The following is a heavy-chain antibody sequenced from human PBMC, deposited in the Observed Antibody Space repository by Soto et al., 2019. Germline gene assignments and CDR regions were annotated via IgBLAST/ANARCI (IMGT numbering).Heavy chain of an antibody. Sequence: ASVKVSCKSSGYTFTSYDIYCVRQATGQGLEWMGWMNPNSGNTGYAQKFQGRVTMTRNTSISTAYMELSSLRSEDTAVYYCARGTRLWFGELLPDYWGQGTLVTVSS. D-gene: IGHD3-10*01. CDR3: ARGTRLWFGELLPDY. CDR2: MNPNSGNT. J-gene: IGHJ4*02. CDR1: GYTFTSYD. V-gene: IGHV1-8*01.